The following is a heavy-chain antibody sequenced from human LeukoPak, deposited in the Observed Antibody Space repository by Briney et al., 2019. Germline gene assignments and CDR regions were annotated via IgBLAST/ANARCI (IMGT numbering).Heavy chain of an antibody. CDR1: GFTFSSYG. CDR2: IWYDGSNK. V-gene: IGHV3-33*01. CDR3: ARDSSGLFDY. J-gene: IGHJ4*02. D-gene: IGHD6-19*01. Sequence: GGSLRLSCAASGFTFSSYGMHWVRQAPGKGLEWVVVIWYDGSNKYYADSVKGRFTISRDNSKNTLYLQMNSLRAEDTAVYYCARDSSGLFDYWGQGTLVTVSS.